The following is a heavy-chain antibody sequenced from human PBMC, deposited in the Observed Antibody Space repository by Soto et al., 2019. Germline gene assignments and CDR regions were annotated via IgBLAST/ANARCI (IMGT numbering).Heavy chain of an antibody. D-gene: IGHD3-9*01. J-gene: IGHJ4*02. CDR2: IYYSGST. CDR3: ARDLRYFDPWDY. Sequence: SETLSLTCTVSGGSISSSSYYWGWIRQPPGKGLEWIGSIYYSGSTYYNPSLKSRFTISVDTSKNQFSLKLSSVTAADTAVYYCARDLRYFDPWDYWGQGTLVTVSS. CDR1: GGSISSSSYY. V-gene: IGHV4-39*02.